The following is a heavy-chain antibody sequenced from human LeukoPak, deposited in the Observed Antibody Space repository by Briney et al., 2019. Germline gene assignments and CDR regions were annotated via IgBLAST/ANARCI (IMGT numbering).Heavy chain of an antibody. CDR2: VHHSGGT. Sequence: PSETLSLTCAIYGGSFNAYYWSWVRQSPGEGLEWIGVVHHSGGTDYNPSLKSRVAISLDTSKNQFSLKLTSVTPADTAVYFCAGSGTKLDIGDFDYRGQGTLVTVSS. CDR3: AGSGTKLDIGDFDY. J-gene: IGHJ4*02. V-gene: IGHV4-34*01. CDR1: GGSFNAYY. D-gene: IGHD1-1*01.